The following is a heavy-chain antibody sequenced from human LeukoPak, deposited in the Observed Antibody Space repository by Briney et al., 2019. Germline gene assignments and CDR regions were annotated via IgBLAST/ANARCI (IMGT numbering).Heavy chain of an antibody. CDR2: IYHSGST. Sequence: PSETLSLTCTVSGGSISSYYWSWIRQPPGKGLEWIGSIYHSGSTYYNPSLKSRVTISVDTSKNQFSLKLSSVTAADTAVYYCARVSGYPYYYYYYYMDVWGKGTTVTVSS. CDR3: ARVSGYPYYYYYYYMDV. D-gene: IGHD3-22*01. J-gene: IGHJ6*03. CDR1: GGSISSYY. V-gene: IGHV4-59*08.